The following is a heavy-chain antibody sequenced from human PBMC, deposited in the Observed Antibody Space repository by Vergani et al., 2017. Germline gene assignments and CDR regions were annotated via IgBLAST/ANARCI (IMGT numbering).Heavy chain of an antibody. CDR3: TTDNQQSSLGHCSVTNCYGGVFDI. CDR2: ISFDGTNE. V-gene: IGHV3-30-3*01. J-gene: IGHJ3*02. CDR1: GFALNRHA. D-gene: IGHD2-15*01. Sequence: VQLVESGGGLVQPGGSLRLSCVVSGFALNRHAMYWVRQAPGKGLEWVVGISFDGTNEYYPDLVKGRFTISRDDSKNTLYLQMNSLKTEDTAVYYCTTDNQQSSLGHCSVTNCYGGVFDIWGQGTVVTVSS.